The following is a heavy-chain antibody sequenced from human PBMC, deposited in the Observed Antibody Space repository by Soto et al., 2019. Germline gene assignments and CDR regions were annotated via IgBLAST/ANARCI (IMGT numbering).Heavy chain of an antibody. V-gene: IGHV3-15*05. Sequence: DVQLEESGGGLVKPGGSLRLSCAASGFTFSKAWMSWVRQAPGKGLEWVGHIKSKTDGGATDYAAPVRGRFTISRDDSKNTLFLQMNSLKTEDKGVDYCTTERRYYYDSGGYWGQGTMVTVSS. CDR3: TTERRYYYDSGGY. CDR2: IKSKTDGGAT. D-gene: IGHD3-22*01. J-gene: IGHJ4*02. CDR1: GFTFSKAW.